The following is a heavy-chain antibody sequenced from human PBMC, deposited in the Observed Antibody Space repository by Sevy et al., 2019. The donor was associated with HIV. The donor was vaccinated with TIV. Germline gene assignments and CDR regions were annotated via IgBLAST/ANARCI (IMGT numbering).Heavy chain of an antibody. CDR3: STDIVVQSGYSYDFSTFNPDLPHNSGADV. D-gene: IGHD5-12*01. CDR1: GFTFRNAW. Sequence: GESLKISCTASGFTFRNAWMTWVHQVPGKGLEWVGRIRNDPDGGTTDYAAPVRGRFTISRDDSKNTMYLQMNSLKSEDTAVYYCSTDIVVQSGYSYDFSTFNPDLPHNSGADVWGQGTTVTVSS. V-gene: IGHV3-15*01. CDR2: IRNDPDGGTT. J-gene: IGHJ6*02.